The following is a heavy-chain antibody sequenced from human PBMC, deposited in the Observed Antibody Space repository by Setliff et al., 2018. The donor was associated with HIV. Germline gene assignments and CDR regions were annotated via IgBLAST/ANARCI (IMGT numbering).Heavy chain of an antibody. D-gene: IGHD1-1*01. V-gene: IGHV1-3*01. Sequence: GASVKVSCKASGYSFTKYVMHWVRQAPGQRLEWMGWINAGNDNTKYSQKFQGRVTITRDTSANTAYMELSSLRSEDTAVYYCARRASTAEVFDYWGQGTLVTVSS. CDR1: GYSFTKYV. CDR3: ARRASTAEVFDY. J-gene: IGHJ4*02. CDR2: INAGNDNT.